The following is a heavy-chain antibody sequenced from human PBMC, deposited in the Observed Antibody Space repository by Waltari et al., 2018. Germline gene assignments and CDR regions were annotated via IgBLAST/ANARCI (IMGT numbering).Heavy chain of an antibody. CDR2: IYTSGST. V-gene: IGHV4-61*02. J-gene: IGHJ4*02. Sequence: QVQLQESGPGLVKPSQTLSLTCTVSGGSISSGSYYWSWIRQPAGKGLEWIGRIYTSGSTNYNPALKSRVTISVDTSKNQFSLKLSSVTAADTAVYYCARDEFFTFGGVNVWGQGTLVTVSS. CDR1: GGSISSGSYY. D-gene: IGHD3-16*01. CDR3: ARDEFFTFGGVNV.